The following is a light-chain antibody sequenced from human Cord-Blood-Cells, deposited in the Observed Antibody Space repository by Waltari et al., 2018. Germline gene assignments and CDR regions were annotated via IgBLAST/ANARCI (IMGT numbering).Light chain of an antibody. CDR3: KQYDNLVT. J-gene: IGKJ4*02. CDR2: DAS. CDR1: QDISNY. Sequence: DIQMTQSPSSLSASVGDRVTITCQASQDISNYLNWYQQNPGKAPKPLIYDASNLETGVATRFSGNGSGTDFTLTIRGLQPDYSATYYCKQYDNLVTVGGGTKVQTK. V-gene: IGKV1-33*01.